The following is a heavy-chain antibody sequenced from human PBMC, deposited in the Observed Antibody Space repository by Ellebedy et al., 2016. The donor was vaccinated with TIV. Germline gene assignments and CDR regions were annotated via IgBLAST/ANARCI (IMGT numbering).Heavy chain of an antibody. Sequence: GGSLRLXXAASGFTFTSYAMTWVRQAPGKGLEWVPTITSAATTYFADSVKSRFTISRDNSKNTVYLQMNSLRAEDTAVYYCAKPSVQRWLQSLPDYWGQGTLVTVSS. CDR2: ITSAATT. CDR3: AKPSVQRWLQSLPDY. CDR1: GFTFTSYA. V-gene: IGHV3-23*01. J-gene: IGHJ4*02. D-gene: IGHD5-24*01.